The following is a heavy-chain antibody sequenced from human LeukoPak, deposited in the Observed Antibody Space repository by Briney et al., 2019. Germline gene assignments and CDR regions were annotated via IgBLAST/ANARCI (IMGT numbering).Heavy chain of an antibody. CDR3: TKSDWFDP. V-gene: IGHV3-74*01. CDR2: IKNDGSST. Sequence: GGSLRLSCVASGFTFSSYWMHWVRQGPGKGLVWVSRIKNDGSSTSYADSVKGRFAISRDNAKNTLYLQMNSLRAEDTAVYYCTKSDWFDPWGQGTLVTVSS. CDR1: GFTFSSYW. J-gene: IGHJ5*02.